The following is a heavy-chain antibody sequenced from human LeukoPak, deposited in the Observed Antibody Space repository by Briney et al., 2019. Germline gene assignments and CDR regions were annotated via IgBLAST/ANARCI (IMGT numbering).Heavy chain of an antibody. CDR2: ISAYNGNT. V-gene: IGHV1-18*01. J-gene: IGHJ4*02. Sequence: ASVKVSCKVSGYTFTELSMHWVRQAPGKGLEWMGWISAYNGNTNYAQKLQGRVTMTTDTSTSTAYMELRSLRSDDTAVYYCARGTAFSGYDLDYWGQGTLVTVSS. CDR1: GYTFTELS. D-gene: IGHD5-12*01. CDR3: ARGTAFSGYDLDY.